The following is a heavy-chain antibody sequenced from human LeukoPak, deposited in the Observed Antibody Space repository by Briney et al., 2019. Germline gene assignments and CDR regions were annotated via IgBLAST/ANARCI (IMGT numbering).Heavy chain of an antibody. D-gene: IGHD1-26*01. CDR3: ARGYYTGNWLDP. Sequence: ASVKVSCKASGYTFTSYDINWVRQATGQGLEWMGWMNPNSGNTGYAQKFQGRVTMTRNTSISTAYMELSSLRSEDTAVYYCARGYYTGNWLDPWGQGTLVTVSS. J-gene: IGHJ5*02. CDR2: MNPNSGNT. CDR1: GYTFTSYD. V-gene: IGHV1-8*01.